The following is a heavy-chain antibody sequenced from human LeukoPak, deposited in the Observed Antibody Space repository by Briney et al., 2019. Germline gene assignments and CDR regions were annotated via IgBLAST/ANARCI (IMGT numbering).Heavy chain of an antibody. D-gene: IGHD3-3*01. CDR3: AKDRGRRITIFGVVYYGMDV. Sequence: GGSLRLSCVASGLTLSYWWMTWVRQAPGMGLEWVSGISGSGNSTYHADSVKGRFTISRDNSKNTLYLQMNSLRAEDTAVYYCAKDRGRRITIFGVVYYGMDVWGQGTTVTVSS. CDR2: ISGSGNST. V-gene: IGHV3-23*01. J-gene: IGHJ6*02. CDR1: GLTLSYWW.